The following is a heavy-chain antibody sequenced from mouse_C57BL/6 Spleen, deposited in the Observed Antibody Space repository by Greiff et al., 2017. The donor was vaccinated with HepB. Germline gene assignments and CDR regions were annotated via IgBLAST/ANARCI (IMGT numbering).Heavy chain of an antibody. CDR3: VKGGTAQATGAMDD. J-gene: IGHJ4*01. D-gene: IGHD3-2*02. CDR2: IDPSDSET. CDR1: GYTFTSYW. V-gene: IGHV1-52*01. Sequence: VQLQQPGAELVRPGSSVKLSCKASGYTFTSYWMHWVKQRPIQGLEWIGNIDPSDSETHYNQKFKDKATLTVDKSSSTAYMQLSSLTSEDSAVYYCVKGGTAQATGAMDDWGQGTSVTVSS.